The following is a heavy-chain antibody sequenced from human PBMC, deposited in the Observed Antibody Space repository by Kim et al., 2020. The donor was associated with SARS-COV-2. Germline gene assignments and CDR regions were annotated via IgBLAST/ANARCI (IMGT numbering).Heavy chain of an antibody. Sequence: NPSLKSRVTISVDKSKNQFSLKLSSVTAADTAVYYCARSYSSSSWDAFDIWGQGTMVTVSS. V-gene: IGHV4-4*02. J-gene: IGHJ3*02. CDR3: ARSYSSSSWDAFDI. D-gene: IGHD6-19*01.